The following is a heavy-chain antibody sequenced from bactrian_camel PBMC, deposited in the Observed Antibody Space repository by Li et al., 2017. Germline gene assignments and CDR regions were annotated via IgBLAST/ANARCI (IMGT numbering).Heavy chain of an antibody. D-gene: IGHD3*01. CDR1: QLMANSYYC. J-gene: IGHJ6*01. CDR2: LDSRSGRP. CDR3: ARAKYMGGYCSLTPRLFDY. V-gene: IGHV3S60*01. Sequence: HVQLVESGGGTVQVGGSLRLSCTASQLMANSYYCMGWFRQAPGKEREAVATLDSRSGRPYYADSVQGRFTISQDNVEDTVYLQMNNLKPADTAMYYCARAKYMGGYCSLTPRLFDYWGQGTQVTVS.